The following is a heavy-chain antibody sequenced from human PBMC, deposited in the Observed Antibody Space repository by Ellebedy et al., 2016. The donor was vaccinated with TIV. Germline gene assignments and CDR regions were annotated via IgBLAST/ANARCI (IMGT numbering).Heavy chain of an antibody. CDR3: ARLADYGDYDDY. J-gene: IGHJ4*02. CDR2: IDPSDSST. CDR1: GYSFTNYW. V-gene: IGHV5-10-1*01. Sequence: PGGSLRLSCKGSGYSFTNYWISWVRQMPGKGLEWMGRIDPSDSSTNYSPSFQGHVTISADKSISTAYLQWSSLKASDTAMYYCARLADYGDYDDYWGQGTLVTVS. D-gene: IGHD4-17*01.